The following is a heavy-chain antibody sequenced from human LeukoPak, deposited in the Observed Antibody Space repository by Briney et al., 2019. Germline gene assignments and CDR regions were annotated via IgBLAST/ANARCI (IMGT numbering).Heavy chain of an antibody. J-gene: IGHJ5*02. V-gene: IGHV4-34*01. CDR1: SGSFSGYY. CDR2: INHSGST. Sequence: PSETLSLTCAVYSGSFSGYYWSWIRQPPGKGLEWIGEINHSGSTNYNPSLKSRVTISVDTSKNQFSLKLSSVTAADTAVYYCARHFHRRFDPWGQGTLVTVSS. CDR3: ARHFHRRFDP.